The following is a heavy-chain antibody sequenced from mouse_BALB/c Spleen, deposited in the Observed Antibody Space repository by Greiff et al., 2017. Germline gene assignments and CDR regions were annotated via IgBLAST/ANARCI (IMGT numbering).Heavy chain of an antibody. CDR2: IRNKANGYTT. Sequence: VQLQQSGGGLVQPGGSLRLSCATSGFTFTDYYMSWVRQPPGKALEWLGFIRNKANGYTTEYSASVKGRFTISRDNSQSILYLQMNTLRAEDSATYYCARNYRYDEGAWFAYWGQGTLVTVSA. V-gene: IGHV7-3*02. CDR1: GFTFTDYY. D-gene: IGHD2-14*01. CDR3: ARNYRYDEGAWFAY. J-gene: IGHJ3*01.